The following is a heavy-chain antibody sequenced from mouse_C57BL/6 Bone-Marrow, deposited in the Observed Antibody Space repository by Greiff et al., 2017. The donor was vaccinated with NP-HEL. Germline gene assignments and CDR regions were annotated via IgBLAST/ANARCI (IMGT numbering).Heavy chain of an antibody. CDR3: ARGVIYYDYAWFAY. CDR1: GYTFTGYW. J-gene: IGHJ3*01. Sequence: QVQLKQSGAELMKPGASVKLSCKATGYTFTGYWIEWVKQRPGHGLAWIGEILPGSGSTNYNEKFKGKATFTADTSSNPAYMQLSSLTTEDSAIYYCARGVIYYDYAWFAYWGQGTLVTVSA. V-gene: IGHV1-9*01. CDR2: ILPGSGST. D-gene: IGHD2-4*01.